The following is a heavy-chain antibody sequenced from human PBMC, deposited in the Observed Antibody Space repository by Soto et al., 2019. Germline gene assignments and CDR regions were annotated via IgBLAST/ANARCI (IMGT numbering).Heavy chain of an antibody. CDR1: GFTVGSAY. Sequence: DVQLVESGGGLVLRGESLRLSCAASGFTVGSAYMSWVRQAPGKGLEWVAGIYSGGNTYYADSVKGRFTISRDTSKNRLYLQMNSLRAEGAAIYYCARDPWVGDIGDYWGQGTLVTVSS. D-gene: IGHD4-17*01. CDR3: ARDPWVGDIGDY. CDR2: IYSGGNT. V-gene: IGHV3-66*01. J-gene: IGHJ4*02.